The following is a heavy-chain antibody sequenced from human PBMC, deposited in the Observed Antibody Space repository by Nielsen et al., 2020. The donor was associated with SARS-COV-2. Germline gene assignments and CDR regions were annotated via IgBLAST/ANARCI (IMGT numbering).Heavy chain of an antibody. CDR1: GFSVSSHD. D-gene: IGHD5-18*01. CDR3: AREFALRDTAYFDY. CDR2: IYSDGST. J-gene: IGHJ4*02. Sequence: GGSLRLSCAASGFSVSSHDMNWARQAPGKGLQWVSLIYSDGSTKYADSVKGRFTISRDNSRNTVYLQMNSLRPEDTAVYYCAREFALRDTAYFDYWGQGTLVTVSS. V-gene: IGHV3-53*01.